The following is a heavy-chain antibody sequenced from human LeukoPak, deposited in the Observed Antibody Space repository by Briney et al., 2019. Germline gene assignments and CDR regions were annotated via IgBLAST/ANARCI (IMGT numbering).Heavy chain of an antibody. D-gene: IGHD1-26*01. CDR2: ISSDGSNF. CDR3: AKEITYSGRYYVYFHH. J-gene: IGHJ1*01. CDR1: GFTFNTYG. Sequence: GGSLRLSCAASGFTFNTYGMHWVRQAPGKGLEWVAVISSDGSNFNYVDSVKGRFIVSRDNSNNMLYLQMNSLRVEDTALYYCAKEITYSGRYYVYFHHWGQGTLVTVSS. V-gene: IGHV3-30*18.